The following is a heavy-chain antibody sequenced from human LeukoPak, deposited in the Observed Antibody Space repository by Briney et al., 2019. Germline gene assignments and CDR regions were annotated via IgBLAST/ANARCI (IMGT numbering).Heavy chain of an antibody. CDR1: GYSFTSYW. CDR3: AGRDSSSKHFDY. D-gene: IGHD6-13*01. CDR2: IYPGDSDT. V-gene: IGHV5-51*01. J-gene: IGHJ4*02. Sequence: KFGESLKISCKGSGYSFTSYWIGWVRQMPGKGLEWMGIIYPGDSDTRYSPSFQGQVTISGDKSISTAYVQWSSLKASDTAMYYCAGRDSSSKHFDYWGQGTLVAVSS.